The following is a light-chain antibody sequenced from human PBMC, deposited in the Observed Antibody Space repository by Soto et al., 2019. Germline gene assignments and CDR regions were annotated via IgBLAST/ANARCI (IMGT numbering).Light chain of an antibody. V-gene: IGLV2-14*01. CDR1: SSDVGGYNY. Sequence: QSVLTQPASVSASPGQSITISCTGTSSDVGGYNYVSWYQQHPGKAPKLIIYEVANRPSGVSNRFSGSKSGNTASLTISGLQAEDEADYYCNSFTSSTSPLVFGGGTQLTVL. CDR3: NSFTSSTSPLV. CDR2: EVA. J-gene: IGLJ2*01.